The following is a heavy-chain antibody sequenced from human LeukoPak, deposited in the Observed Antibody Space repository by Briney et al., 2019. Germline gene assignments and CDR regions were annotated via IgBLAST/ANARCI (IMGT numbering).Heavy chain of an antibody. CDR1: GLTFSSYG. CDR2: IWYDGSNK. V-gene: IGHV3-33*06. J-gene: IGHJ2*01. D-gene: IGHD5/OR15-5a*01. Sequence: PGGSLRLSCAASGLTFSSYGMHWVRQAPGKGLEWVAVIWYDGSNKYYADSVKGRFTISRDNSKNTLYLQMNSLRAEDTAVYYCAKGLRYFDLWGRGTLVTVSS. CDR3: AKGLRYFDL.